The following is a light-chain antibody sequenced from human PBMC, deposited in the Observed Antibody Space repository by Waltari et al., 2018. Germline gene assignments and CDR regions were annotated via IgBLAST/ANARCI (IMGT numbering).Light chain of an antibody. Sequence: QLVLTQSPSASASLGASVKLTCTLSRGHSSHAIAWHQQQPEKCHRYLMKVNSDGSHSTGDKIPDRFSGSSSGTEHYLTISSLQSEDEADYYCQTGGHGTWVFGGGTKLTVL. CDR3: QTGGHGTWV. J-gene: IGLJ3*02. V-gene: IGLV4-69*01. CDR2: VNSDGSH. CDR1: RGHSSHA.